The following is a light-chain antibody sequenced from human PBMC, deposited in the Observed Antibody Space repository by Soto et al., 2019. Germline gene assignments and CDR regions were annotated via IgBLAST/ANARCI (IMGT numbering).Light chain of an antibody. CDR3: QQYGSSSWT. CDR2: GAS. V-gene: IGKV3-20*01. J-gene: IGKJ1*01. Sequence: ESVLTQSPGTLSFSPGERSTGACRPSQSVSSSYLAWYQQKPGQAPRLLIYGASSRATGIPARFTGSGSGTEFTLTIRRLEPEDFAVYYCQQYGSSSWTFGQGTKVDIK. CDR1: QSVSSSY.